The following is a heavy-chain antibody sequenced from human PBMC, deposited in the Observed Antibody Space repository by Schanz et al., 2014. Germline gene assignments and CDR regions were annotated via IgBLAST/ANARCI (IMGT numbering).Heavy chain of an antibody. CDR3: GRGFSRSYIDF. Sequence: QVQLVQSWAEVKGPGASVKVSCKASGYTFSDYYIHWVRQAPGQGLEWMGIITPSGGSTNYAQKLQGRVTMTRDTSTSTVYMELSSLRSEDTAVYYCGRGFSRSYIDFWGQGTLITVSS. V-gene: IGHV1-46*03. J-gene: IGHJ4*02. CDR1: GYTFSDYY. CDR2: ITPSGGST. D-gene: IGHD6-6*01.